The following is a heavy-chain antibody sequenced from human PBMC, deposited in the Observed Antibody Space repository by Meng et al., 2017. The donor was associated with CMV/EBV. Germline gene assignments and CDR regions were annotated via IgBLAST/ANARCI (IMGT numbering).Heavy chain of an antibody. CDR3: ARDKGCSSTSCYALDYFGMDV. CDR2: ISSSGSTI. J-gene: IGHJ6*02. D-gene: IGHD2-2*01. CDR1: GFTFSDYY. Sequence: GESLKISCAASGFTFSDYYMSWIRQAPGKGLEWVSYISSSGSTIYYADSVKGRFTISRDNAKNSLYLQMNSLRAEDTAVYYCARDKGCSSTSCYALDYFGMDVWGQGTTVTV. V-gene: IGHV3-11*04.